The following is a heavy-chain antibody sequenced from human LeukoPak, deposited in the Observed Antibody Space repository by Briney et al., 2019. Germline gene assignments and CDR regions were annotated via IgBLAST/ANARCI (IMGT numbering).Heavy chain of an antibody. V-gene: IGHV6-1*01. CDR3: AKEGGGRGLGYYYGMDV. Sequence: SQTLSLTCAISMDSLSIDNGARNSSRQPRSRGREWHGMTYNNSKWCSNYAACVKGRITTNAGTSKNQFSLLVTYVIPEDTAVYYCAKEGGGRGLGYYYGMDVWGKGTTVTVSS. D-gene: IGHD3-16*01. CDR1: MDSLSIDNGA. J-gene: IGHJ6*04. CDR2: TYNNSKWCS.